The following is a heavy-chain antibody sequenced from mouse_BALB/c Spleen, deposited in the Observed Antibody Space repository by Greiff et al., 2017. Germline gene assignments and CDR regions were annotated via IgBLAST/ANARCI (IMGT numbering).Heavy chain of an antibody. D-gene: IGHD1-1*01. J-gene: IGHJ3*01. V-gene: IGHV5-6-3*01. CDR3: AREGNYYGSSWFAC. Sequence: EVQLVESGGGLVQPGGSLKLSCAASGFTFSSYGMSWVRQTPDKRLELVATINSNGGSTYYPDSVKGRFTISRDNAKNTLYLQMSSLKSEDTAMYYCAREGNYYGSSWFACWGQGTLVTVSA. CDR2: INSNGGST. CDR1: GFTFSSYG.